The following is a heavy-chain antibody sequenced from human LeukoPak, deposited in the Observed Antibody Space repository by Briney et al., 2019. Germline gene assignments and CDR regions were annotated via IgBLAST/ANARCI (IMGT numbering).Heavy chain of an antibody. CDR2: IWYGGSNK. D-gene: IGHD5-12*01. V-gene: IGHV3-30*02. CDR3: AKDSGYSGYDWGSYFDY. Sequence: GGSLRLSCAASGFTFSSYAMHWVRQAPGKGLEWVAVIWYGGSNKYYADSVKGRFTISRDNSKNTLYLQMNSLRAEDTAVYYCAKDSGYSGYDWGSYFDYWGQGTLVTVSS. J-gene: IGHJ4*02. CDR1: GFTFSSYA.